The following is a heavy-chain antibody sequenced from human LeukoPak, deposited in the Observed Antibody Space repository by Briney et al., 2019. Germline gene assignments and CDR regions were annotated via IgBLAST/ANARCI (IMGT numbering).Heavy chain of an antibody. CDR1: GSTFSSYW. J-gene: IGHJ4*02. CDR2: IKTDGTST. CDR3: ARDLGYCSGTSCSGLDY. D-gene: IGHD2-2*01. Sequence: GGSLRLSCAASGSTFSSYWMHWVRQAPGKGLVWVSRIKTDGTSTSYADSVKGRFTISRDNAKSTLYLQMNSLRAEDTAAYYCARDLGYCSGTSCSGLDYWGQGTLVSVSS. V-gene: IGHV3-74*01.